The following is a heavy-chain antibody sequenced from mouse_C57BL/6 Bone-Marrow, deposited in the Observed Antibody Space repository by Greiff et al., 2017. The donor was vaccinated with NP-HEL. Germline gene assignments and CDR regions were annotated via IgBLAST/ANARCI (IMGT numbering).Heavy chain of an antibody. CDR3: ARGRAY. CDR2: ISNGGGST. Sequence: EVKLVESGGGLVQPGGSLKLSCAASGFTFSDYYMYWVRQTPEKRLEWVAYISNGGGSTYYPDTVKGRFTIARDNAKNTLYLQMSRLKSEDTAMYYCARGRAYWGQGTLVTVSA. J-gene: IGHJ3*01. CDR1: GFTFSDYY. V-gene: IGHV5-12*01.